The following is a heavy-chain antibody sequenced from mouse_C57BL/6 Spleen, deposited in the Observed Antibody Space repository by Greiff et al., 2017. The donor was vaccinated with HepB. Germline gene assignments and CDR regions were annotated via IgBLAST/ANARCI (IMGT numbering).Heavy chain of an antibody. CDR2: INPNNGGT. V-gene: IGHV1-22*01. Sequence: EVKLQESGPELVKPGASVKMSCKASGYTFTDYNMHWVKQSHGKSLEWIGYINPNNGGTSYNQKFKGKATLTVNKSSSTAYMELRSLTSEDSAVYYCARFVATVVDFDVWGTGTTVTVSS. J-gene: IGHJ1*03. D-gene: IGHD1-1*01. CDR1: GYTFTDYN. CDR3: ARFVATVVDFDV.